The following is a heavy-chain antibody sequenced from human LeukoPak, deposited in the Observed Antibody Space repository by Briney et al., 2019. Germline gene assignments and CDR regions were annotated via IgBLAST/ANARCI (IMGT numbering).Heavy chain of an antibody. CDR3: AKGTGSGSFLVDY. D-gene: IGHD3-10*01. CDR1: GFSFSGYA. J-gene: IGHJ4*02. V-gene: IGHV3-30*02. CDR2: MRHDGSKK. Sequence: GGSLRPSCAASGFSFSGYAMHWGRQAPGKGLEWVAFMRHDGSKKYYADSGQDRFIISRDNSKNTLYLQMNAPRTEDTAVYFCAKGTGSGSFLVDYWGQGTLVTVSS.